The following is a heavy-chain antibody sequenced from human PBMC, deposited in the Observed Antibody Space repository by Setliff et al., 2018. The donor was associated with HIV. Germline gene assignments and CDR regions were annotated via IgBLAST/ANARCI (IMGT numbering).Heavy chain of an antibody. CDR3: ARLSKSIAVAGLDY. Sequence: NPSETLSLTCTVSGGSISSSSYYWGWIRQPPGKGLEWIGSIYYSGSTYYNPSLKSRVTISVDTSKNQFSLKLSSVTAADTAVYYCARLSKSIAVAGLDYWGQGTLVTVSS. J-gene: IGHJ4*02. CDR2: IYYSGST. V-gene: IGHV4-39*01. CDR1: GGSISSSSYY. D-gene: IGHD6-19*01.